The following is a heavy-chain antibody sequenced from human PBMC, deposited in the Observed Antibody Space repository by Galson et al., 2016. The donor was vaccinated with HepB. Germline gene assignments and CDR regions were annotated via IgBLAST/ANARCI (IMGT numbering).Heavy chain of an antibody. J-gene: IGHJ6*02. CDR3: AYASSVYGYDDGMDV. V-gene: IGHV3-48*04. CDR1: GFNFSSHS. D-gene: IGHD3-10*01. Sequence: SLRLSCAGSGFNFSSHSMTWVRQAPGKGLEWVSYIGSSTIYYRDSVKGRFTISRDNAKNSVSLQMKSLRAEDTAVYYCAYASSVYGYDDGMDVWGPGTTVTVSS. CDR2: IGSSTI.